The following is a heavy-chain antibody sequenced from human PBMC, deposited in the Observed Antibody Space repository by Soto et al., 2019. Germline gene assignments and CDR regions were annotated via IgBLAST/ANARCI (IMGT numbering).Heavy chain of an antibody. J-gene: IGHJ4*02. CDR3: ARVSYDSSGYYPTPFDY. D-gene: IGHD3-22*01. Sequence: QAQLQESGPGLVKPSQTLSLTCTVSGGSISSGGYYWSWIRQHPGKGLEWIGYIYYSGSTYYNPSLKSRVTISVDTSKNQFSLKLSSVTAADTAVYYCARVSYDSSGYYPTPFDYWGQGTLVTVSS. CDR1: GGSISSGGYY. CDR2: IYYSGST. V-gene: IGHV4-31*03.